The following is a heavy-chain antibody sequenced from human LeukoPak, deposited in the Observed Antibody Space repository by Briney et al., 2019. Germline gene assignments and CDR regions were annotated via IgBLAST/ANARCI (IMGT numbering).Heavy chain of an antibody. D-gene: IGHD3-10*01. CDR1: GGSFSGCY. V-gene: IGHV4-34*01. CDR2: INHSGST. CDR3: ARGPYYGSGIYYYYYYMDV. J-gene: IGHJ6*03. Sequence: PSETLSLTCAVYGGSFSGCYWSWIRQPPGKGLEWIGEINHSGSTNYNPSLNSRVTISVDTSKNQFSLKLSSVTAADTAVYYCARGPYYGSGIYYYYYYMDVWGKGTTVTVSS.